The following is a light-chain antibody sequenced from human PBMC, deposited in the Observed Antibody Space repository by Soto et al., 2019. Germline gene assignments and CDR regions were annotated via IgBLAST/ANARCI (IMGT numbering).Light chain of an antibody. CDR1: SSNIGGNS. CDR2: VDN. Sequence: QSVLTQPPAVSAAPGEKVRISCSGGSSNIGGNSVSCYLPFPGTAPNLLIYVDNRRPSGIPDPFSASKSGTSATLGITGSQTEGAADYYCGSWDSSLSAYVFGTGTKVTGL. V-gene: IGLV1-51*01. J-gene: IGLJ1*01. CDR3: GSWDSSLSAYV.